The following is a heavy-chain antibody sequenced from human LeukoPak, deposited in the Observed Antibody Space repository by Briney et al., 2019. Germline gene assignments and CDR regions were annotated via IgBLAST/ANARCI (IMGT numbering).Heavy chain of an antibody. J-gene: IGHJ4*02. CDR2: INPNSGCT. D-gene: IGHD2/OR15-2a*01. CDR1: GYIFTGYY. Sequence: GASVKVSCKASGYIFTGYYMHWVRQAPGQGLEWMGWINPNSGCTNYAQKFQGRVTMTRDTSISTAYMELSRLTSDDTAVYYCSRGEIDGPDFDYWGQGTLVTVSS. CDR3: SRGEIDGPDFDY. V-gene: IGHV1-2*02.